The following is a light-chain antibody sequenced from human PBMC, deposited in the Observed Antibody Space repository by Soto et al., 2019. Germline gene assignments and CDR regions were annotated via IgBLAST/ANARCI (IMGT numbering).Light chain of an antibody. V-gene: IGLV1-44*01. J-gene: IGLJ3*02. Sequence: QAVVTQTPSASGTPGQRVTISCSGSSSNVGSNTVSWYQQLPGTAPKVLIYSDDQRPSGVPDRFSGSRSGSSASLAISGLQSGDEADYYCASWEDSLNGWVIGGGTKLTVL. CDR3: ASWEDSLNGWV. CDR2: SDD. CDR1: SSNVGSNT.